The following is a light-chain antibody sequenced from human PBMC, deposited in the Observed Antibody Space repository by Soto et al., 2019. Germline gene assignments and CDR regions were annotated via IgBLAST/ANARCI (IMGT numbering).Light chain of an antibody. CDR3: AAWDDSLHGVA. CDR1: TSNIGSNA. V-gene: IGLV1-44*01. J-gene: IGLJ3*02. Sequence: QSALTQPPSASGTPGQSVTLSCSGSTSNIGSNAVNWYQQLPGTAPKLLIYKNNQRPSGVPDRFSGSKFGTSASLAISGLRSEDEADYHCAAWDDSLHGVAFGGGTKLTVL. CDR2: KNN.